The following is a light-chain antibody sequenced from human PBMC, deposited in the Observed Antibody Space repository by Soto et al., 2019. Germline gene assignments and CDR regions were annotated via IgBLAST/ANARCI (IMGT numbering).Light chain of an antibody. CDR1: SSDIGGSNY. Sequence: QSVLTQPAAVSGSPGQPITVSCTGTSSDIGGSNYVSWYQQHPGKAPRLIIYDVNNRPSGVSARFSGSKSGNTASLTISGLQAEDEADYYCTSYTRSLLYVSGNGTKVTVL. CDR2: DVN. CDR3: TSYTRSLLYV. J-gene: IGLJ1*01. V-gene: IGLV2-14*03.